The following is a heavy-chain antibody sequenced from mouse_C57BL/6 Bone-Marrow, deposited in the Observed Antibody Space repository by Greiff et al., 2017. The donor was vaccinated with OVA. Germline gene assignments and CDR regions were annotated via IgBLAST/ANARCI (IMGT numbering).Heavy chain of an antibody. V-gene: IGHV7-3*01. CDR3: ERYDCGSREDYYAMDF. J-gene: IGHJ4*01. CDR2: IRNKANGYTT. CDR1: GFTFTDYY. D-gene: IGHD1-1*01. Sequence: EVKLMESGGGLVQPGGSLSLSCAASGFTFTDYYMSWVRQPPGKALEWLGFIRNKANGYTTEYSASVKGRFTISRDNPQSILYLQMNALRAEDSATYHCERYDCGSREDYYAMDFWGKGPSLTVPS.